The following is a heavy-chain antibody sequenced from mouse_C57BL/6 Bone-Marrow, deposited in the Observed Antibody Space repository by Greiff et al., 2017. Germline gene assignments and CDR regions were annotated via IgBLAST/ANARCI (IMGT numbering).Heavy chain of an antibody. CDR1: GFNIKDYY. Sequence: VQLQQSGAELVRPGASVKLSCTASGFNIKDYYMHWVKQRPEQGLEWIGRIDPEDGDTEYAPKFQGKATMTADTSSNTAYLQLSSLTSEDTAGYYCTTTFHSTRGLGYWGQGTLVTVSA. CDR3: TTTFHSTRGLGY. V-gene: IGHV14-1*01. J-gene: IGHJ3*01. D-gene: IGHD2-5*01. CDR2: IDPEDGDT.